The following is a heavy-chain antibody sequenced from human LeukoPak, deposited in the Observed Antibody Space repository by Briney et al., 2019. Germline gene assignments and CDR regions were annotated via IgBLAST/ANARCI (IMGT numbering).Heavy chain of an antibody. CDR3: AGIWAAADVDY. CDR2: INHSGST. CDR1: GGSFSGYY. J-gene: IGHJ4*02. V-gene: IGHV4-34*01. Sequence: SETLSLTCAVYGGSFSGYYWSWIRQSPGKGLEWIGEINHSGSTNYNPSLKSRVTISVDTSKNQFSLKLSSATAADTAVYYCAGIWAAADVDYWGQGTLVTVSS. D-gene: IGHD6-13*01.